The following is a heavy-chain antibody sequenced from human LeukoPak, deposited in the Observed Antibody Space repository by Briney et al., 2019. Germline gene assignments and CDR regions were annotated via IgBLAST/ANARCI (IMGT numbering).Heavy chain of an antibody. CDR2: INHSGST. Sequence: SETLSLTCAVYGGSFSGYYWSWIRQPPGKGLEWIGEINHSGSTNYNPSLKSRVTISVDTSKNQSSLKLSSVTAADTAVYYCARFPFYYYGMDVWGQGTTVTVSS. V-gene: IGHV4-34*01. CDR1: GGSFSGYY. J-gene: IGHJ6*02. CDR3: ARFPFYYYGMDV.